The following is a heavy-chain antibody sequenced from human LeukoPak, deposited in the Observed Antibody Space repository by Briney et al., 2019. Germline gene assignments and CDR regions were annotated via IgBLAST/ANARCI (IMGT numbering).Heavy chain of an antibody. CDR3: ARSDIWGSYRFLDY. D-gene: IGHD3-16*02. J-gene: IGHJ4*02. V-gene: IGHV4-31*03. CDR2: IYYSGST. CDR1: GGSISSGGYY. Sequence: SETLSLTCTVSGGSISSGGYYWSWIRQHPGKGLEWIGYIYYSGSTYYNPSLKSRVTISVDTSKNQFSLKLSSVTAADRAVYYCARSDIWGSYRFLDYWGQGALVTVSS.